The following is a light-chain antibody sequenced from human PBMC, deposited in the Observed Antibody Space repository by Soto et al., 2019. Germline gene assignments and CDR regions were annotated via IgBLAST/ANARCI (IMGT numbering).Light chain of an antibody. CDR1: NSNIGSHNY. CDR3: CSFAGGLFV. Sequence: QSVLTQPRSLSGSPGQAVTVSCTGSNSNIGSHNYVSWYQQHPGKAPKLLLHDVTERPSGVPGRFSGSKSGNTASLTISGLQAEDEADYFCCSFAGGLFVFGSGAKVTV. J-gene: IGLJ1*01. V-gene: IGLV2-11*01. CDR2: DVT.